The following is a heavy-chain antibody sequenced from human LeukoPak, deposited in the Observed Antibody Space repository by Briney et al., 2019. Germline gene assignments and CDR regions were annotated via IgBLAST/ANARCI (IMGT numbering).Heavy chain of an antibody. J-gene: IGHJ6*02. D-gene: IGHD3-10*01. CDR1: GFTFSSYA. V-gene: IGHV3-21*01. CDR2: ISSSSHI. CDR3: ARDPYDSGTYPYYYGMGV. Sequence: GGSLRLSCAASGFTFSSYAMSWVRQAPGKGLEWVSSISSSSHIYYADSVKGRFTISRDNAKNSLFLQMNSLRAEDTAVYYCARDPYDSGTYPYYYGMGVWGQGTTVTVSS.